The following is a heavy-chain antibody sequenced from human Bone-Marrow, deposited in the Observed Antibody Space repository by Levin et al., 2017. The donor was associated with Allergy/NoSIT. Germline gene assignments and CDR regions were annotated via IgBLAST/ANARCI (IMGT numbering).Heavy chain of an antibody. CDR1: GGSISSSSYY. D-gene: IGHD3-3*01. CDR2: IYYSGST. V-gene: IGHV4-39*01. J-gene: IGHJ5*02. Sequence: SETLSLTCTVSGGSISSSSYYWGWIRQPPGKGLEWIGSIYYSGSTYYNPSLKSRVTISVDTSKNQFSLKLSSVTAADTAVYYCARLRSGYYTFWFDPWGQGTLVTVSS. CDR3: ARLRSGYYTFWFDP.